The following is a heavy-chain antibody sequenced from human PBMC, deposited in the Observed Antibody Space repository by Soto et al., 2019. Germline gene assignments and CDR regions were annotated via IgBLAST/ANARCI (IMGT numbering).Heavy chain of an antibody. CDR3: ARRSDGYDFWSGYPPKYYYYGMDV. V-gene: IGHV4-39*01. CDR2: IYYSGST. CDR1: GGSISSSSYY. D-gene: IGHD3-3*01. J-gene: IGHJ6*02. Sequence: SETLSLTCTVSGGSISSSSYYWGWIRQPPGKGLEWIGSIYYSGSTYYNPSLKSRVTISVDTSKNQFSLKLSSVTAADTAVYYCARRSDGYDFWSGYPPKYYYYGMDVWGQGTTVTVSS.